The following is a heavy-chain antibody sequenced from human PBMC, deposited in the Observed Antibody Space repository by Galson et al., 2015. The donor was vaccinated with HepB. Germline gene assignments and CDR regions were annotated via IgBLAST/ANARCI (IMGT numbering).Heavy chain of an antibody. J-gene: IGHJ4*02. D-gene: IGHD6-6*01. CDR3: ARARCSTSPPDY. V-gene: IGHV1-18*04. CDR1: DYTFTNFG. Sequence: SVKASCKASDYTFTNFGISWVRQAPGQGLEWMGWISAYNGNTNYAQNLQGRVTMTTDTSTSTAYMVLRSLRSDDTAIYYCARARCSTSPPDYWGQGTLVTVSS. CDR2: ISAYNGNT.